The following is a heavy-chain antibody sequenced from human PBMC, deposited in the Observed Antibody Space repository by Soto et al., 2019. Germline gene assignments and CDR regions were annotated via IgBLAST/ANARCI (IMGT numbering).Heavy chain of an antibody. V-gene: IGHV3-30*18. CDR1: GFTFSSYG. Sequence: QVQLVESGGGVVQPGRSLRLSCAASGFTFSSYGMHWVRQAPGKGLEWVAVISYEGSNKYYADSVKGRFTISRDNSKNTLYLQMNSLRAEDTAVYYCAKDRGRYCSGGSCYSLDYWGQGTLVTVSS. D-gene: IGHD2-15*01. CDR3: AKDRGRYCSGGSCYSLDY. CDR2: ISYEGSNK. J-gene: IGHJ4*02.